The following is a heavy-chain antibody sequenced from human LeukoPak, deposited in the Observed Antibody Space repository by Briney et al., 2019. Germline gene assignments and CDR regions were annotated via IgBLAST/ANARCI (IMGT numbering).Heavy chain of an antibody. CDR1: GFTFSSHG. CDR2: ISYDGSNK. J-gene: IGHJ4*02. V-gene: IGHV3-30*18. D-gene: IGHD3-22*01. CDR3: AKDMYYYNTKIPGY. Sequence: PGGSLRLSCAASGFTFSSHGMHWVRQAPGKGLEWVVVISYDGSNKYYADSVKGRFTISRDNSKNTLYLQMNSLRAEDTAVYYCAKDMYYYNTKIPGYGGQGTLVTVS.